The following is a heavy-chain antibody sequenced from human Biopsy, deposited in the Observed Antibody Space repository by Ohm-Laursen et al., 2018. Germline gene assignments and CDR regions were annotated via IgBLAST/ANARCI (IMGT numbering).Heavy chain of an antibody. J-gene: IGHJ4*02. D-gene: IGHD3-16*01. CDR2: IHYSGNT. V-gene: IGHV4-31*03. CDR3: TRAGGGKIYGL. Sequence: SQTLSLTCPVSGVSINTGGYYWTWIRQHPGTGLEWIGHIHYSGNTLYNPSLKSRLTISVDTSRNQFSLKLTSVTAADTALYYCTRAGGGKIYGLWGQGTLVTVSS. CDR1: GVSINTGGYY.